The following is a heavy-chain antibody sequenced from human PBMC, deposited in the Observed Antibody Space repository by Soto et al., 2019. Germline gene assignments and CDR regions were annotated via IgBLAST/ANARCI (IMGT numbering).Heavy chain of an antibody. CDR2: ISYDGSNK. CDR3: AKSPTTVTTSWFDP. J-gene: IGHJ5*02. V-gene: IGHV3-30*18. D-gene: IGHD4-4*01. CDR1: GFTFSSYG. Sequence: HPGGSLRLSCAASGFTFSSYGMHWVRQAPGKGLEWVAVISYDGSNKYYADSVKGRFTISRDNSKNTLYLQMNSLGAEDTAVYYCAKSPTTVTTSWFDPWGQGTLVTVSS.